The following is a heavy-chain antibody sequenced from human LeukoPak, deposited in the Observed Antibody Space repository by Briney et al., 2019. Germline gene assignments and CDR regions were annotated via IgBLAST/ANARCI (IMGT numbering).Heavy chain of an antibody. Sequence: PGGSLRLSCAASGGTFSSYAISWVRQAPGQGLEWMGGIIPIFGTANYAQKFQGRVTITADKSTSTAYMELSSLRSEDTAVYYCAREGGYNTYYFDYWGPGTLVTVSS. CDR1: GGTFSSYA. V-gene: IGHV1-69*06. CDR3: AREGGYNTYYFDY. CDR2: IIPIFGTA. J-gene: IGHJ4*02. D-gene: IGHD5-24*01.